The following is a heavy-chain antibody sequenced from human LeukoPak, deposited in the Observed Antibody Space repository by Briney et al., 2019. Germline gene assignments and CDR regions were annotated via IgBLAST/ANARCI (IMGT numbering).Heavy chain of an antibody. J-gene: IGHJ4*02. CDR2: INHSGST. CDR1: GGSFSGYY. D-gene: IGHD1-26*01. CDR3: ARHPIYSGSYFPY. V-gene: IGHV4-34*01. Sequence: PSETLSLTCAVYGGSFSGYYWSWIRQPPGKGLEWIGEINHSGSTNYNPSLKSRVTISVDTSKNQFSLKLSSVTAADTAVYYCARHPIYSGSYFPYWGQGTLVTVSS.